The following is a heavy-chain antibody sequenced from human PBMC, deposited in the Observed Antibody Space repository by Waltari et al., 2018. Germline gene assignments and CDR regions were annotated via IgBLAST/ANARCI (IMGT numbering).Heavy chain of an antibody. D-gene: IGHD2-2*01. V-gene: IGHV4-39*07. Sequence: QLQLQESGPGLVKPSETLSLTCTVSGGSISSSSYYWGWFRQPPGKGLEWIGSIYYSGSTYYNPSLKSRVTISVDTSKNQFSLKLSSVTAADTAVYYCARERVLVPAADYFDYWGQGTLVTVSS. CDR2: IYYSGST. J-gene: IGHJ4*02. CDR3: ARERVLVPAADYFDY. CDR1: GGSISSSSYY.